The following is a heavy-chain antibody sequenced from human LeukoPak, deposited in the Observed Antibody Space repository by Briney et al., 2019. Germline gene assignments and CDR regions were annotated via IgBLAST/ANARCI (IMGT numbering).Heavy chain of an antibody. CDR2: IIPILGIA. CDR1: GGTFSSYA. V-gene: IGHV1-69*04. J-gene: IGHJ4*02. D-gene: IGHD3-16*01. CDR3: AREEQYDYVWGSLAY. Sequence: GSSVKVSCKASGGTFSSYAISWVRQAPGQGLEWMGRIIPILGIANYAQKFQGRVTITADKSTSTAYMELSSLRSEDTAVYYCAREEQYDYVWGSLAYWGQGTLVTVSS.